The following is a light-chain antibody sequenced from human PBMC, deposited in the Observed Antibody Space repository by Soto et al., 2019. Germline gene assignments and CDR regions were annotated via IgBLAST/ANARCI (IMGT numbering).Light chain of an antibody. V-gene: IGKV3-20*01. J-gene: IGKJ2*01. CDR2: GAS. CDR3: QEYGGSLPYT. Sequence: EIVLTQSPGTLSLSPGERATLSCRASQSVSSSYLAWYQQKPGQAPRLLIYGASSRATGIPDRFSGSGSGTDFTLTISRLEPEDFAVYYCQEYGGSLPYTFGQETKLEIK. CDR1: QSVSSSY.